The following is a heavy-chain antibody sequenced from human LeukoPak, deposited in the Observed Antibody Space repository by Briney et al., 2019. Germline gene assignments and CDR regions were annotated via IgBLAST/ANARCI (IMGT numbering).Heavy chain of an antibody. D-gene: IGHD6-6*01. J-gene: IGHJ4*02. V-gene: IGHV4-34*01. CDR3: ARRSSIALPY. CDR2: INHSGST. CDR1: GGSFSGYY. Sequence: KPSETLSLTCAVYGGSFSGYYWSWIRQPPGKGLEWIGEINHSGSTNHNPSLKSRVTISVDTSKNQFSLKLSSVTAADTAVYYCARRSSIALPYWGQGTLVTVSS.